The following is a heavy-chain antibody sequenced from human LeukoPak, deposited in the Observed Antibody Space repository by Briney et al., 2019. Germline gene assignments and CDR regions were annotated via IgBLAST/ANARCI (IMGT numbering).Heavy chain of an antibody. Sequence: SETLSLTCTVAAGSISSSSYYWGWIRQPPGKRLECIGSIYYSGSTYYNPSLKSRVTIPVDTSKNQFSLKLSSVTAADTAVYYCARHRIAAALYYFDYWGQGTLVTVSS. CDR3: ARHRIAAALYYFDY. D-gene: IGHD6-13*01. V-gene: IGHV4-39*01. CDR1: AGSISSSSYY. J-gene: IGHJ4*02. CDR2: IYYSGST.